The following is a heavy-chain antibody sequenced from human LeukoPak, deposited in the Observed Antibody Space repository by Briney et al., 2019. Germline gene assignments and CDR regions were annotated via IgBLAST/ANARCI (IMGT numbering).Heavy chain of an antibody. J-gene: IGHJ4*02. V-gene: IGHV4-4*07. CDR2: IYSLGST. D-gene: IGHD4-23*01. CDR3: AKGPTVGTPTAVDC. CDR1: GGSISNYY. Sequence: SETLSLTCTVSGGSISNYYLSWIRQPAGKGLEWIGRIYSLGSTNYNPSLKSRVTMSVDTSKNQFSLKVRSVTAADTAIYYCAKGPTVGTPTAVDCWGQGILVTVSS.